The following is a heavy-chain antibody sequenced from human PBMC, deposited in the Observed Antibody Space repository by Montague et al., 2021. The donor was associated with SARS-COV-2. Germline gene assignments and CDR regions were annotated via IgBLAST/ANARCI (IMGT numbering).Heavy chain of an antibody. CDR1: GGSITGLS. CDR3: ARTPTRPLSLDS. Sequence: SETLSLTCAVSGGSITGLSWSWVRQPAGKGLEWIGRVTTSGTTNYSPSRRSRVTMSVDTSKNQFSLNLNSVTAADTAIYYCARTPTRPLSLDSWGQGTLVTVSS. D-gene: IGHD6-6*01. J-gene: IGHJ4*02. CDR2: VTTSGTT. V-gene: IGHV4-4*07.